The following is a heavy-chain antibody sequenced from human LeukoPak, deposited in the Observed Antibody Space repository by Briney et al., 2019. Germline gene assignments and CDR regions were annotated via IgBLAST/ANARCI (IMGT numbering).Heavy chain of an antibody. CDR3: ARGRSTMIVVYYYYMDV. Sequence: ASVKVSCKASGYTFTSYGMSWVRQAPGQGLEWMGWISAYNDNKNYAQKLQGRVIMTTDTSTSTAYMELRSRRSDDTAVYYCARGRSTMIVVYYYYMDVWGKGTTGTISS. D-gene: IGHD3-22*01. CDR1: GYTFTSYG. V-gene: IGHV1-18*01. J-gene: IGHJ6*03. CDR2: ISAYNDNK.